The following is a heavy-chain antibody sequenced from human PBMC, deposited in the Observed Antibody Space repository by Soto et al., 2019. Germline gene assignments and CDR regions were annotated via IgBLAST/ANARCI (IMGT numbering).Heavy chain of an antibody. CDR3: AKAYYDFWSGYFPFDY. CDR1: GFTFSSYG. J-gene: IGHJ4*02. D-gene: IGHD3-3*01. CDR2: ISYDGSNK. Sequence: QVQLVESGGGVVQPVRSLRLSCAASGFTFSSYGMHWVRQAPGKGLEWVAVISYDGSNKYYADSVKGRFTISRDNSKNTLYLQMNSLRAEDTAVYYCAKAYYDFWSGYFPFDYWGQGTLVTVSS. V-gene: IGHV3-30*18.